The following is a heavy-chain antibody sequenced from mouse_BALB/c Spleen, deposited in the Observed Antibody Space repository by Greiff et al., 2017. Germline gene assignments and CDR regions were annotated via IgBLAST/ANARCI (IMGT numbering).Heavy chain of an antibody. D-gene: IGHD2-4*01. CDR1: GYTFTSYV. J-gene: IGHJ1*01. V-gene: IGHV1-14*01. CDR3: ARMEITDWYFDV. Sequence: LQLQQSGPELVKPGASVKMSCKASGYTFTSYVMHWVKQKPGQGLEWIGYINPYNDGTKYNEKFKGKATLTSDKSSSTAYMELSSLTSEDSAVYYCARMEITDWYFDVWGAGTTVTVSS. CDR2: INPYNDGT.